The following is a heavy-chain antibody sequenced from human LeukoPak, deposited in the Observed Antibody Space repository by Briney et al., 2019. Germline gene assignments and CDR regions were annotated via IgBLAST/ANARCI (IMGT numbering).Heavy chain of an antibody. D-gene: IGHD4-23*01. J-gene: IGHJ4*02. CDR2: IYDSGNT. Sequence: SETLSLTCTVSGGSIRSYYRSWIRQPPGKGLEWIGFIYDSGNTHYSPSLKSRVSISLDTSKNHPSLKLTSVTAADTAVYYCARQDYAGNSPFDNWGQGTLVTVSS. V-gene: IGHV4-59*01. CDR3: ARQDYAGNSPFDN. CDR1: GGSIRSYY.